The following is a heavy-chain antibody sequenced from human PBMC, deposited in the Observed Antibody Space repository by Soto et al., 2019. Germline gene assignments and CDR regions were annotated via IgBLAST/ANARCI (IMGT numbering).Heavy chain of an antibody. CDR3: ALGYQLHPNNGFDP. CDR2: IIPIFGTA. Sequence: QVQLVQSGAEVKKPGSSVKVSCKASGGTFSSYAISWVRQAPGQGLEWMGGIIPIFGTANYAQKFQGRVTITADESTSTAYRELSSLRSEDTAVYYCALGYQLHPNNGFDPWGQGSLVTVSS. V-gene: IGHV1-69*01. D-gene: IGHD2-2*01. CDR1: GGTFSSYA. J-gene: IGHJ5*02.